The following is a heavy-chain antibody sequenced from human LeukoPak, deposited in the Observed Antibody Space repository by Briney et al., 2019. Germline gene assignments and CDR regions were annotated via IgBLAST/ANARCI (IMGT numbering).Heavy chain of an antibody. V-gene: IGHV3-23*01. J-gene: IGHJ5*02. CDR2: ISGSGGST. Sequence: GGSLRLSCAASGFTFSSYAMSWVRQAPGKGLEWVSAISGSGGSTYHAGSVKGRFTISRDNSKNTLYLQMNSLRAEDTAVYYCAKGHMVRGVIITARNRPNWFDPWGQGTLVTVSS. CDR3: AKGHMVRGVIITARNRPNWFDP. D-gene: IGHD3-10*01. CDR1: GFTFSSYA.